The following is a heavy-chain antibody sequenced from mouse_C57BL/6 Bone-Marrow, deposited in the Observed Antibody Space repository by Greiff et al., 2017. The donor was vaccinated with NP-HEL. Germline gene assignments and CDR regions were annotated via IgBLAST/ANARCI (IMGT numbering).Heavy chain of an antibody. CDR2: IDPENGDT. Sequence: VQLQQSGAELVRPGASVKLSCTASGFNIKDDYMHWVKQRPEQGLEWIGWIDPENGDTEYASKFQGKATITADTSSNTAYLQLSSLTSEDTAVYYCTRRSAYGNYYYFDYWGQGTTLTVSS. CDR3: TRRSAYGNYYYFDY. CDR1: GFNIKDDY. D-gene: IGHD2-1*01. V-gene: IGHV14-4*01. J-gene: IGHJ2*01.